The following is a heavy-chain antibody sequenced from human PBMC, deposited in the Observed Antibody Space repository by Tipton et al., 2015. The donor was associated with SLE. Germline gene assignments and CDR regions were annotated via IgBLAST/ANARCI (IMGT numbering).Heavy chain of an antibody. J-gene: IGHJ2*01. D-gene: IGHD3-3*01. CDR3: ARDTYELWSGDNWYFDL. Sequence: LSLTCEASGFTVSSNYMSWVRQAPGKGLEWVSVIYTDGSTHSADSVKGRFTISRDISKNTLYLQMSSLRPDDTAVYFCARDTYELWSGDNWYFDLWGRGTLVTVSS. V-gene: IGHV3-66*02. CDR1: GFTVSSNY. CDR2: IYTDGST.